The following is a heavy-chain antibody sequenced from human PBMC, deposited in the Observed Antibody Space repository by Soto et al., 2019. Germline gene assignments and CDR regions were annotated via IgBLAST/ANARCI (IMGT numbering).Heavy chain of an antibody. V-gene: IGHV3-30*18. Sequence: GGSLRLSCAASGFTFSSYGMHWVRQAPGKGLEWVAVISYDGSNKYYADSVKGRFTISRDNSKNTLYLQMNSLRAEDTAVYYCAKGGTFYYGGKFFGYWGQLTLFT. CDR3: AKGGTFYYGGKFFGY. CDR1: GFTFSSYG. D-gene: IGHD4-17*01. J-gene: IGHJ4*02. CDR2: ISYDGSNK.